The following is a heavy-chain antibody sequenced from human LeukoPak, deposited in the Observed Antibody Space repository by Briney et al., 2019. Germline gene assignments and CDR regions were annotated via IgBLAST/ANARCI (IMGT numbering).Heavy chain of an antibody. D-gene: IGHD4-23*01. CDR1: AFTFSSYA. V-gene: IGHV3-23*01. CDR3: AKKGGNSGFFDS. J-gene: IGHJ4*02. Sequence: PGGSLRLSCAAYAFTFSSYAMSWVRQAPGKGLEWVSAIGPSGASTYYTDSVKGRFTISRDNSKNTLYLQMNSLRAEDTAVYYCAKKGGNSGFFDSWGQGTPVTVSS. CDR2: IGPSGAST.